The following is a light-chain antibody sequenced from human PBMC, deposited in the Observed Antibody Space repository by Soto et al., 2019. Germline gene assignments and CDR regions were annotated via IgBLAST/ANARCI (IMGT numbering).Light chain of an antibody. CDR1: QSVSSDW. CDR3: XXXXXXPXT. CDR2: GAS. V-gene: IGKV3-20*01. J-gene: IGKJ1*01. Sequence: TVLTQSPGTLSLSPGERAALSCRASQSVSSDWLAWYQQKPGQPPRLLIYGASNRATGIPDRFSGSGSGTXXTLXXXXXXXEXXXXXXXXXXXXXPXTXGQGTMVEIK.